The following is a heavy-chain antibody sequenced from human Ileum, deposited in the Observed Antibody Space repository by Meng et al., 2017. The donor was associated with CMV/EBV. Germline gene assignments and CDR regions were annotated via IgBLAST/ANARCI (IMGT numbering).Heavy chain of an antibody. Sequence: GESLKISCSGSGFTFSGSAIHWVRQASGKGLEWVGRVRSEVNCYATAYAASVKGRFTVSRDDSKNTAYLQMNSLRTEDTAVYYCTRPQSKGSGSYCDLWGQGTLVTVSS. CDR1: GFTFSGSA. J-gene: IGHJ5*02. V-gene: IGHV3-73*01. CDR2: VRSEVNCYAT. D-gene: IGHD3-10*01. CDR3: TRPQSKGSGSYCDL.